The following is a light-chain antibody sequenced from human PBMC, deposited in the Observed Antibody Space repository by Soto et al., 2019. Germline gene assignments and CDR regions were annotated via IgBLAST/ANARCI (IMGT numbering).Light chain of an antibody. CDR2: AAS. V-gene: IGKV3-20*01. CDR1: RSFASSY. Sequence: EIVLTQSPATLSLSPGERATLSCRASRSFASSYLAWYQHKPGQAPRLLIYAASSRATGIPDRFIGSGSGTDFTLTISSLESEDSAVYYCQQYSSWPPWTFGQGTKVEIK. J-gene: IGKJ1*01. CDR3: QQYSSWPPWT.